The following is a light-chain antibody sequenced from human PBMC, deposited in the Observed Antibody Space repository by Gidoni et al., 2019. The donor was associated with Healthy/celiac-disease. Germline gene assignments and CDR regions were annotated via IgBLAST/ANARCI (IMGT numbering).Light chain of an antibody. CDR2: GAS. V-gene: IGKV3-20*01. J-gene: IGKJ1*01. CDR3: QQYGSSSWT. Sequence: DIVLTQSTGTLSLSPGERATLSCRASQSVSSSYLAWYQQKPGQAPRLLIDGASSRATGIPGRFSGSGAGTDFTLTISRLEREDFAVYYCQQYGSSSWTFXQXTKVEIK. CDR1: QSVSSSY.